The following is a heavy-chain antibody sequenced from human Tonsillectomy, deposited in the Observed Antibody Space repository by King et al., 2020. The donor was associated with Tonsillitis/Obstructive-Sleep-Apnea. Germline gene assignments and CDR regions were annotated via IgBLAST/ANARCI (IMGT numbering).Heavy chain of an antibody. J-gene: IGHJ4*02. CDR3: AAYYDYIWGRDY. CDR2: ISSSSSTN. Sequence: DVQLVESGGGLVQPGGSLRLSCAASGFTFSSYSMNWVRQAPGKGLEWVSYISSSSSTNYYADSGKGPFTISRDNAKNSLYLQMNSLRDEDTAVYYCAAYYDYIWGRDYWGQGTLVTVSS. CDR1: GFTFSSYS. V-gene: IGHV3-48*02. D-gene: IGHD3-16*01.